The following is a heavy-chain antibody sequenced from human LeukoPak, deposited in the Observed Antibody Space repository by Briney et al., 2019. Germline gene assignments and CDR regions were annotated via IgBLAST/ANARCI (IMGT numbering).Heavy chain of an antibody. V-gene: IGHV4-30-4*01. Sequence: SETLSLTCTVSGGSISSGDYYWSWIRQPPGKGLEWIGYIYYSGSTYYNPSLKSRVTISVDTSKNQFSLKLSSVTAADTAVYYCAREVVVRGVYFGFDPWGPGTLVTVSS. D-gene: IGHD3-10*01. CDR3: AREVVVRGVYFGFDP. CDR1: GGSISSGDYY. CDR2: IYYSGST. J-gene: IGHJ5*02.